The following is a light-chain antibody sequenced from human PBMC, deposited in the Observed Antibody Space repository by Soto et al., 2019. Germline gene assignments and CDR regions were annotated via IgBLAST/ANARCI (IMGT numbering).Light chain of an antibody. V-gene: IGLV2-18*02. CDR2: EVS. CDR1: SSDVGSYNG. CDR3: CSYTLSSTYV. J-gene: IGLJ1*01. Sequence: QSALTQPPSVSGSPGQSVTISCTGTSSDVGSYNGVSWYQQPPGTAPKLIIYEVSNRPSGVPDRFSGSKSGNTASLTISGLQAEDEADYYCCSYTLSSTYVFGTGTQLTVL.